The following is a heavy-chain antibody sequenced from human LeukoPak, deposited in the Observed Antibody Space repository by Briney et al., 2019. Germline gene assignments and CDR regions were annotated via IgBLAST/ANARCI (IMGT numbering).Heavy chain of an antibody. J-gene: IGHJ4*02. CDR2: IYYSGST. CDR3: ARESDLRHRIAVAGYFDY. V-gene: IGHV4-59*01. D-gene: IGHD6-19*01. Sequence: ASETLSLTSTVSGGSISSYYWSWIRQPPGKGLEWIGYIYYSGSTNYNPSLKSRVTISVDTSKNQFSLKLSSVTAADTAVYYCARESDLRHRIAVAGYFDYWGQGTLVTVSS. CDR1: GGSISSYY.